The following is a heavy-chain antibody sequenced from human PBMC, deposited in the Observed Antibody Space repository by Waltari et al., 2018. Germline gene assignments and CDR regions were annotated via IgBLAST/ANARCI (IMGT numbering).Heavy chain of an antibody. CDR2: IYYTGSI. J-gene: IGHJ4*02. CDR1: SGSISTSRYY. Sequence: QLQLQESGPGLVKPSETLSLTCTVSSGSISTSRYYWGWILQTPGKGLEWIASIYYTGSIFYTSPLKSRVTMSVDTSKNNFSLQLSSGTASDTAVYYCARHGATFCTGASCYSDYWGQGTLVTVSS. CDR3: ARHGATFCTGASCYSDY. V-gene: IGHV4-39*01. D-gene: IGHD2-8*02.